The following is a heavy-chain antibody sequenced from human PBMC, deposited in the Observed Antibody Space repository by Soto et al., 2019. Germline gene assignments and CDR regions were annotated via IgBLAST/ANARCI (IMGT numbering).Heavy chain of an antibody. Sequence: QVQLVESGGGVVQPGRSLRLSCAASGFTFSSYGMHWVRQAPGKGLEWVAVIWYDGSNKYYADSVKGRFTISRDNSKNTLYLQMNSLRAEDTAVYYCARVGLWFGEQNHYSMDVWGQGTTVTVSS. CDR1: GFTFSSYG. J-gene: IGHJ6*03. D-gene: IGHD3-10*01. CDR2: IWYDGSNK. CDR3: ARVGLWFGEQNHYSMDV. V-gene: IGHV3-33*01.